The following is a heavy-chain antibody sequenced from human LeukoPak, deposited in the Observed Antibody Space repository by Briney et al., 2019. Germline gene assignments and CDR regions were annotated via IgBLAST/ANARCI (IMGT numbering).Heavy chain of an antibody. V-gene: IGHV1-8*01. D-gene: IGHD3-3*01. CDR1: GYTSKNYD. Sequence: ASVKVSCKASGYTSKNYDINWVQQAAGRGLEWMGWMNPSTGNTGYAPKFQGRVTMTRNTSIMTSYLELSSLRVEDTAVYYCARVLLPSGYYAQYFQHWGQGTLVTVSS. J-gene: IGHJ1*01. CDR3: ARVLLPSGYYAQYFQH. CDR2: MNPSTGNT.